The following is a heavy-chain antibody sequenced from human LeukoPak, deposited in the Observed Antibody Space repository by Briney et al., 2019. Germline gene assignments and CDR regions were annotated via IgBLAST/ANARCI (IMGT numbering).Heavy chain of an antibody. J-gene: IGHJ4*02. D-gene: IGHD5-24*01. CDR2: IKSKTDGGTT. Sequence: PGGSLRLSCAASGFTFSNAWMSWVRQAPGKGLEWVGRIKSKTDGGTTDYAAPVKGRFTISRDDSKNTLYLQMNSLKTEDTAVYYCTTEVEMATIPDYWGQGTLVTVSS. V-gene: IGHV3-15*01. CDR1: GFTFSNAW. CDR3: TTEVEMATIPDY.